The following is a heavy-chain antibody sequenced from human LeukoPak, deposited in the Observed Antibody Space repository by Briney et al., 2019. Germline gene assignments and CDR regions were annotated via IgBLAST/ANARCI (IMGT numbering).Heavy chain of an antibody. CDR3: ARSPLTSVEANDY. CDR2: INPNSGGT. Sequence: ASVKVSCKASGYTFTGYYMHWVRQAPGQGLEWMGWINPNSGGTNYAQKFQGRVTMTRDTSISTAYMELSRLRSDDTAVYYCARSPLTSVEANDYWGQGTLVTVSS. J-gene: IGHJ4*02. CDR1: GYTFTGYY. V-gene: IGHV1-2*02. D-gene: IGHD3-16*01.